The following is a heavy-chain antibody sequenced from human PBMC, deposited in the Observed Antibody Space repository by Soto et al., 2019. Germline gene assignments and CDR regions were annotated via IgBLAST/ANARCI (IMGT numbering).Heavy chain of an antibody. J-gene: IGHJ4*02. D-gene: IGHD3-10*01. V-gene: IGHV3-74*01. CDR2: INSDGSTT. CDR3: AQGGAMVRGVKTFHY. CDR1: GFTFRSYW. Sequence: EVQLVESGGGLVQPGGSLRLSCAASGFTFRSYWMHWVRQAPGKGLVWVSRINSDGSTTSYADSVKGRFTISRDNAKNTLYLQMNSLRAEDTAVYYCAQGGAMVRGVKTFHYWGQGILVTVSS.